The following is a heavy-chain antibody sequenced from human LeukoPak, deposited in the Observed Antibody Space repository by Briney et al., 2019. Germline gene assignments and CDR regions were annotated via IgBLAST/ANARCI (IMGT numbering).Heavy chain of an antibody. V-gene: IGHV4-38-2*02. Sequence: SETLSLTCTVSGYSISSGYYWGWIRQPPGKGLAWIGSIYHSGSTYYNPSLKSRVTISVDTSKNQFSLKLSSVTAADTAVYYCARDLLTMVRGVTGAIFDYWGQGTLVTVSS. CDR3: ARDLLTMVRGVTGAIFDY. CDR1: GYSISSGYY. J-gene: IGHJ4*02. CDR2: IYHSGST. D-gene: IGHD3-10*01.